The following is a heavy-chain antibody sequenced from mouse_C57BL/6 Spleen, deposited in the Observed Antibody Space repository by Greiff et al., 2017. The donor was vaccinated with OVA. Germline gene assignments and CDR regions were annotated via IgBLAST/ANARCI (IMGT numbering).Heavy chain of an antibody. CDR2: IDPEDGDT. J-gene: IGHJ3*01. Sequence: VQLQQSGAELVRPGASVKLSCTASGFNIKDYYMHWVKQRPEQGLEWIGRIDPEDGDTEYAPKFQGKATMTADTSSNTAYLQLSSLTSEDTAVYYCTLYYYGSSRFAYWGQGTLVTVSA. CDR1: GFNIKDYY. CDR3: TLYYYGSSRFAY. D-gene: IGHD1-1*01. V-gene: IGHV14-1*01.